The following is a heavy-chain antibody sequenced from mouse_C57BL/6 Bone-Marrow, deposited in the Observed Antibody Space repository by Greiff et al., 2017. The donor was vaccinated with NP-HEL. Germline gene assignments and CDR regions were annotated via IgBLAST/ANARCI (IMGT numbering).Heavy chain of an antibody. V-gene: IGHV6-3*01. Sequence: EVKLQESGGGLVQPGGSMKLSCVASGFTFSNYWMNWVRQSPEKGLEWVAQIRLKSDNYATHYAESVKGRFTISRDDSKSSVYLQMNNLRAEDTGIYYCTEHQTGRGYFDYWGQGTTLTVSS. CDR1: GFTFSNYW. J-gene: IGHJ2*01. D-gene: IGHD4-1*01. CDR3: TEHQTGRGYFDY. CDR2: IRLKSDNYAT.